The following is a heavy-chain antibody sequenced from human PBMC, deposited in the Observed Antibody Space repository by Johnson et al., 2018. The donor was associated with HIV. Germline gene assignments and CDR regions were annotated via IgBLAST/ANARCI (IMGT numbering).Heavy chain of an antibody. CDR2: IKSTTDDGTT. J-gene: IGHJ3*02. V-gene: IGHV3-15*01. CDR1: QFTFSSYY. Sequence: EVQVVESGGGLAKPAWSPRLSCAASQFTFSSYYMNCVRQPPGNGLEWVGRIKSTTDDGTTDYAAPVKGRFTTSRDDSKNTLYLQMNSLKTEDTAAYYCTTERGDPLIGADAFDIWGQGTMVTVSS. CDR3: TTERGDPLIGADAFDI. D-gene: IGHD3-16*01.